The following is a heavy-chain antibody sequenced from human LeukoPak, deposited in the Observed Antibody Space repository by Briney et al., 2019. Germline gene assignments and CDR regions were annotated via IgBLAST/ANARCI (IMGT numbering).Heavy chain of an antibody. CDR2: ISSSSSYI. J-gene: IGHJ3*02. V-gene: IGHV3-21*01. D-gene: IGHD5-18*01. Sequence: PGGSLRLSCAASGFTFSSYSMNWVRQAPGKGLEWVSSISSSSSYIYYADSVKGRFTISRDNAKNSLYLQMNSLRAEDTAVYYCARDPIMVNAFDIWGQGTMVTVSS. CDR3: ARDPIMVNAFDI. CDR1: GFTFSSYS.